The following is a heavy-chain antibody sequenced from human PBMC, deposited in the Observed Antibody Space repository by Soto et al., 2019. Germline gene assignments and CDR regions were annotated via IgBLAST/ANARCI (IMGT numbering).Heavy chain of an antibody. CDR3: ARERYYGMDV. CDR2: IYYSGST. Sequence: TETLSLTCTVSGGSISSYYWSWIRQPPGKGLEWIGYIYYSGSTNYNPSLKSRVTISVDTSKNQFSLKLSSVTAADTAVYYCARERYYGMDVWGQGTSVTVSS. J-gene: IGHJ6*02. V-gene: IGHV4-59*01. CDR1: GGSISSYY.